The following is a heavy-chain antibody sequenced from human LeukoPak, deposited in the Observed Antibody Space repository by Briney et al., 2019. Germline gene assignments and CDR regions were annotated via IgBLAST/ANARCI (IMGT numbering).Heavy chain of an antibody. D-gene: IGHD2-2*02. Sequence: SETLSLTCTVSGGSISSYYWSWIRQPAGKGLEWIGRIYTSGSTNYNPSLKSRITMSVDTSKNQFSLKLSSVTAANTAVYYCARDQYDLYPANWFDPWGQGTLDTVSS. CDR1: GGSISSYY. CDR2: IYTSGST. CDR3: ARDQYDLYPANWFDP. J-gene: IGHJ5*02. V-gene: IGHV4-4*07.